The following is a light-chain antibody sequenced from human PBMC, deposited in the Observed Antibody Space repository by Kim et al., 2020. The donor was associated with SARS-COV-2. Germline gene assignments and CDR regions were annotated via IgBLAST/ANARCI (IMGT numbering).Light chain of an antibody. Sequence: DIQMTQSPPSLSPSVGDRVTITCRASQSISNYLNWYQQKPGRAPRLLVYAASSLHTGVPSRFIGSGSGTDFTLTVTSVQPEDYATYYCQQSRNIPITFGQGTRLEIK. V-gene: IGKV1-39*01. J-gene: IGKJ5*01. CDR3: QQSRNIPIT. CDR2: AAS. CDR1: QSISNY.